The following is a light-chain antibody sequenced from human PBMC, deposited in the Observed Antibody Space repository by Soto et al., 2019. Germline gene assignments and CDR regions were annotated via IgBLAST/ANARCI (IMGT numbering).Light chain of an antibody. CDR3: QQYGSSLYT. V-gene: IGKV3-20*01. Sequence: IVLTQSPGTLSLSPGERATLSCRASQSVTTSHLAWYQQKPGQPPRLLIYGASSRATGIPDRFSGSGSGTDFTLTISRLEPEDFAVYYCQQYGSSLYTFGQGTKLEIK. J-gene: IGKJ2*01. CDR1: QSVTTSH. CDR2: GAS.